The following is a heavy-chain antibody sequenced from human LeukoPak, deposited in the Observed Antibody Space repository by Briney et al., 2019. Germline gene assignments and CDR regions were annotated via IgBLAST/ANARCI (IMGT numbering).Heavy chain of an antibody. D-gene: IGHD2-2*01. V-gene: IGHV1-69*13. J-gene: IGHJ5*02. CDR3: ARDYSLVVPAARGRYNWFDP. CDR2: IIPIFGTA. CDR1: VGTFSSYA. Sequence: SVKVSCMASVGTFSSYAISWVRQAPGQGLEGMGGIIPIFGTANYAQKFQGRVTITAYESTSTAYMALSSLRSEDTAVYYCARDYSLVVPAARGRYNWFDPWGQGTLVTVYS.